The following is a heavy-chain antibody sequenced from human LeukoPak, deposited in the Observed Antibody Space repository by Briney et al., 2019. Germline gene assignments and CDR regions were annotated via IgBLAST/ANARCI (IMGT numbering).Heavy chain of an antibody. D-gene: IGHD3-10*01. Sequence: SETLSLTCGVSGGSISSSTWWTWVRQPPGKGLEWIGEVFYSGSTNYNPSLRSRVKMSVDASKSYFSLQLTSVTAADTAVYYCATIRGALDIWGQGTMVTVSS. V-gene: IGHV4/OR15-8*01. CDR1: GGSISSSTW. J-gene: IGHJ3*02. CDR3: ATIRGALDI. CDR2: VFYSGST.